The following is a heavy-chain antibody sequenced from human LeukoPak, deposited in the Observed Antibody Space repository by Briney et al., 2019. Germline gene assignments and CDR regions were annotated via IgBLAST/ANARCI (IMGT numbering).Heavy chain of an antibody. J-gene: IGHJ6*02. Sequence: GGSLRLSCAASGFTFSSYGMHWVRQAPGKGLEWVAVISYDGSNKYYADSVKGRFTISRDNSKNTLYLQMNSLRAEDTAVYYCAKTSHPQGTYYDFWSGYYKGAYYYYGMDVWGQGTTVTVSS. CDR1: GFTFSSYG. D-gene: IGHD3-3*01. V-gene: IGHV3-30*18. CDR2: ISYDGSNK. CDR3: AKTSHPQGTYYDFWSGYYKGAYYYYGMDV.